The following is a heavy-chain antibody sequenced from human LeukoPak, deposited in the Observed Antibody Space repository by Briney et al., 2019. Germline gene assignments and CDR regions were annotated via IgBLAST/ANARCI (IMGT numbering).Heavy chain of an antibody. D-gene: IGHD3-3*01. Sequence: SETLSLTCTVSGGSISSSSYYWGWIRQPPGKGLEWIGSIYYSGSTYDNPSLKSRVTISVDTSKNQFSLKLSSVTAADTAVYYCARRITIFGVVIMGVDWFDPWGQGTLVTVSS. CDR3: ARRITIFGVVIMGVDWFDP. CDR2: IYYSGST. J-gene: IGHJ5*02. CDR1: GGSISSSSYY. V-gene: IGHV4-39*01.